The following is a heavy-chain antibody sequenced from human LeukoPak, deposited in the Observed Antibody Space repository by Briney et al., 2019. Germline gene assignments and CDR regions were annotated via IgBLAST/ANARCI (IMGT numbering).Heavy chain of an antibody. D-gene: IGHD2-15*01. Sequence: QPGRSLRLSCAASGFTFSAYGMHWVRQAPGKGLEWVAVISYDESKKFYTDSVKGRFTISRDNSKNTLYLQMTSLRAEDTAVYYCAKDPHAANFRYYFEYWGQGTPLTVSS. CDR2: ISYDESKK. CDR1: GFTFSAYG. V-gene: IGHV3-30*18. CDR3: AKDPHAANFRYYFEY. J-gene: IGHJ4*02.